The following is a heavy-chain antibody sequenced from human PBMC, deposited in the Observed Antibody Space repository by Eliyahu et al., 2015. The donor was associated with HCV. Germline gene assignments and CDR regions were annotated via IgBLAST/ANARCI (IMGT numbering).Heavy chain of an antibody. V-gene: IGHV3-9*01. J-gene: IGHJ4*02. CDR1: GFTFDDYA. D-gene: IGHD3-22*01. Sequence: EVQLVESGGGLVQPGXSLXLSCXASGFTFDDYAMXWVRQAPGKGLEWVSGISWNSGSIGYADSVKGRFTISRDNAKNSLYLQMNSLRAEDTALYYCAKDANYDSSGYHFDYWGQGTLVTVSS. CDR2: ISWNSGSI. CDR3: AKDANYDSSGYHFDY.